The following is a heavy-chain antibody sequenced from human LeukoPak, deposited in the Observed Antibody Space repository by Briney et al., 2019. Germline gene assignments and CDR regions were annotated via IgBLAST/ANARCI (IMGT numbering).Heavy chain of an antibody. Sequence: PGGSLRLSCEASGFTFRSYWMHGVRQAPGGGLVWVSSMKSDGSSRSYADSVKGRFTISRDNTKNTLYLQMSSLIAADTAVYYCTRGGSYGDFWGEGTLLTVSS. CDR3: TRGGSYGDF. V-gene: IGHV3-74*01. CDR2: MKSDGSSR. CDR1: GFTFRSYW. J-gene: IGHJ4*02. D-gene: IGHD3-16*01.